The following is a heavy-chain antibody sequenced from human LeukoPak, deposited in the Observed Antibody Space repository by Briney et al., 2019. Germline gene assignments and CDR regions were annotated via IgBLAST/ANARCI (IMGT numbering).Heavy chain of an antibody. D-gene: IGHD3-22*01. J-gene: IGHJ4*02. CDR1: LYTFTGYY. CDR2: INPNSGDT. CDR3: AREGGSSGYYQNLDY. V-gene: IGHV1-2*02. Sequence: ASVKVSCKASLYTFTGYYMHWVRQAPGQGLEWMGWINPNSGDTNFAQKFQGRVTMTRDTSISTAYMELSRLRSDDTAVYYCAREGGSSGYYQNLDYWGQGTLVTVSS.